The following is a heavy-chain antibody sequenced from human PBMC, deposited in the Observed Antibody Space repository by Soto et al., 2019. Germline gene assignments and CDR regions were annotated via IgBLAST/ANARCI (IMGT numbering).Heavy chain of an antibody. J-gene: IGHJ4*02. CDR2: INHSGST. CDR1: GGSFSGYY. CDR3: ARGGGEGPFDY. V-gene: IGHV4-34*01. D-gene: IGHD2-21*01. Sequence: QVQLQQWGAGLLKPSETLSLTCAVYGGSFSGYYWSWIRQPPGKGLEWIGEINHSGSTNYNPSLKSRVNISVDTSKNQFSRKLSSVTAADTAVYYCARGGGEGPFDYWGQGTLVTVSS.